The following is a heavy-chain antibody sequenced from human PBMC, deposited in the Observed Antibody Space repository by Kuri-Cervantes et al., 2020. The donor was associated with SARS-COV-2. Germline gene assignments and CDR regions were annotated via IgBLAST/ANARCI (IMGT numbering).Heavy chain of an antibody. V-gene: IGHV3-23*01. J-gene: IGHJ4*02. CDR3: AKDEGDIVVVPAATGY. Sequence: GESLKISCAASGFTFSSYAMSWVRQAPGKGLEWVSAISGSGGSTYYADSVKGRFTIPRDNSKNTLYLQMNSLRAEDTAVYYCAKDEGDIVVVPAATGYWGQGTLVTVSS. CDR1: GFTFSSYA. D-gene: IGHD2-2*01. CDR2: ISGSGGST.